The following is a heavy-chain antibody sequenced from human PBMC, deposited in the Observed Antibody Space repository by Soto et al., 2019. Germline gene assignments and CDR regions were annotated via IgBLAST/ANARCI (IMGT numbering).Heavy chain of an antibody. J-gene: IGHJ4*02. Sequence: GGSLRLSCAASGFTFSSYGMHWVRQAPGKGLEWVAVIWYDGSNKYCVDSVKGRFTISRDNSKNTLYLQMTNMDPVDTATYYCARGLSWPPDFDYWGQGTLVTV. CDR2: IWYDGSNK. CDR1: GFTFSSYG. V-gene: IGHV3-30*02. D-gene: IGHD3-10*01. CDR3: ARGLSWPPDFDY.